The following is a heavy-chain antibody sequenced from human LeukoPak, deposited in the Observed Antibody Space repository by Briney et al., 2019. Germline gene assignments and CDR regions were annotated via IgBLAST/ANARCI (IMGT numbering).Heavy chain of an antibody. J-gene: IGHJ4*02. CDR2: IYSGGNT. V-gene: IGHV3-66*01. CDR3: TRAGQWTYGFQDY. Sequence: GRSLRLSCAASGFTFSSYAMHWVRQAPGKGLEWVSIIYSGGNTYYADSVKGRFTISKDNSKSTLYLQMNSLRAEDTAVYYCTRAGQWTYGFQDYWGQGTLATVSS. CDR1: GFTFSSYA. D-gene: IGHD3-10*01.